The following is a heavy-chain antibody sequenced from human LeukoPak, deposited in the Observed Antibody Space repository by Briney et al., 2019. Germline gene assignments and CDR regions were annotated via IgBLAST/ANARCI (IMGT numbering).Heavy chain of an antibody. CDR2: ISWNSGSI. Sequence: GGSLRLSCAASGFTFDDYAMHWVRHAPGKGLEWVSGISWNSGSIAYADSVKGRFTISRDNSKNTLSLQMNSLTAEDTAVYYCAKNPRLEGWIYFDSWGQGILVTVSS. CDR3: AKNPRLEGWIYFDS. J-gene: IGHJ4*02. D-gene: IGHD1-1*01. CDR1: GFTFDDYA. V-gene: IGHV3-9*01.